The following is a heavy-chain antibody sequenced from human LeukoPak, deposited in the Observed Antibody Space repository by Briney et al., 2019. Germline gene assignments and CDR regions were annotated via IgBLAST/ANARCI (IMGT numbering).Heavy chain of an antibody. CDR3: ARTGSSWYGWFDP. Sequence: GASVKVSCKASGYTFTIYDINWVRQATGQGLEWMGWMNPNSGNTGYAQKFQGRVTMTRNTSISTAYMELSSLRSEDTAVYYCARTGSSWYGWFDPWGQGTLVTVSS. CDR1: GYTFTIYD. CDR2: MNPNSGNT. J-gene: IGHJ5*02. V-gene: IGHV1-8*01. D-gene: IGHD6-13*01.